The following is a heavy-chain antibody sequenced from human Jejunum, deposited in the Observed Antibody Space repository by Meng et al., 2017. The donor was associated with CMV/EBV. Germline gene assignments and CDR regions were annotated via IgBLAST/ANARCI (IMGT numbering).Heavy chain of an antibody. V-gene: IGHV1-18*01. J-gene: IGHJ4*02. D-gene: IGHD1-1*01. CDR2: IFSNGNT. Sequence: SSKASGYTFNSYGITWVRQAPGQGLEYMGIIFSNGNTKHAQKFQGRLTLTRDTTTTTIYMELSGLRSDDTAVYFCAREYPSTFYFDYWGQGTLVTVSS. CDR3: AREYPSTFYFDY. CDR1: GYTFNSYG.